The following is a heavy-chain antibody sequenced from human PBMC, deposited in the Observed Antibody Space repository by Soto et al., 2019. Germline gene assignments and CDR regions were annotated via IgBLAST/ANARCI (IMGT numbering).Heavy chain of an antibody. CDR1: GGTFSSYA. CDR2: IIPIFGTA. Sequence: SVKVSCKASGGTFSSYAISWVRQAPGQGLEWMGGIIPIFGTANYAQKFQGRVTITADESTSTAYMELSSLRSEDTAVYYCARGAYYYDSSGYYFGYWGQGTLVTVSS. CDR3: ARGAYYYDSSGYYFGY. D-gene: IGHD3-22*01. V-gene: IGHV1-69*13. J-gene: IGHJ4*02.